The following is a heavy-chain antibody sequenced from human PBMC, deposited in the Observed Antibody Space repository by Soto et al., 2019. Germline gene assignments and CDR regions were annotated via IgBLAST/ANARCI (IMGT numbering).Heavy chain of an antibody. CDR3: ARHGGPDTPMIIDY. CDR1: GYSFTSHW. D-gene: IGHD5-18*01. CDR2: IYPGDSDT. Sequence: PGESLKISCEGSGYSFTSHWIGWVRQMPGKGLEWMGIIYPGDSDTRYSPSFQGRVTISADRSINTAYLQWSSLQASDTAMYYCARHGGPDTPMIIDYWGQGTLVTAPQ. J-gene: IGHJ4*02. V-gene: IGHV5-51*01.